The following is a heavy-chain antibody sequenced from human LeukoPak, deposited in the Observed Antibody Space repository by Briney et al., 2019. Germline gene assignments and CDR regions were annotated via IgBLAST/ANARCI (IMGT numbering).Heavy chain of an antibody. CDR2: IYYSGST. D-gene: IGHD2-15*01. Sequence: SETLSLTCTVSGGSISSSSYYWGWIRQPPGKGLEWIGSIYYSGSTYYNPSLKSRVTISVDTSKNQFSLKLSSVTAADTAVYYCARLLCSGGSCSIPDYWGQGTLVTVSS. CDR3: ARLLCSGGSCSIPDY. J-gene: IGHJ4*02. V-gene: IGHV4-39*01. CDR1: GGSISSSSYY.